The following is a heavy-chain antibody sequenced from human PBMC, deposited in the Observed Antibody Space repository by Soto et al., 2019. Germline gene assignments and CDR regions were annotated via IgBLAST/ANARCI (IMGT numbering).Heavy chain of an antibody. V-gene: IGHV1-69*01. CDR1: GGTLSRSA. J-gene: IGHJ1*01. D-gene: IGHD6-13*01. CDR2: IIPIFGPA. Sequence: QVQLVQSGAEVKKPGSSVMVSCQASGGTLSRSAISWVRQAPGQGLEWMGGIIPIFGPAIYAQKFRGRVSIIADQSTRTAYREMSSLRSVDKAVYYCGTGSRCPKVESCGQVNLVTVSS. CDR3: GTGSRCPKVES.